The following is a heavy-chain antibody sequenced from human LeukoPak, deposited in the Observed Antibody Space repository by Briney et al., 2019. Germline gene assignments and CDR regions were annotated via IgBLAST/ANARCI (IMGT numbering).Heavy chain of an antibody. D-gene: IGHD3-22*01. Sequence: SETLSLTCTVSGDSLSSSFYYWSWIRQHPGKGLEWIGYIYYTGSAYYNPSLRRRVTISVDTSKNQFSLKLSSVTAADTAVYYCARVTMIVVVIDYWGQGTLVTVSS. CDR3: ARVTMIVVVIDY. V-gene: IGHV4-31*03. CDR2: IYYTGSA. J-gene: IGHJ4*02. CDR1: GDSLSSSFYY.